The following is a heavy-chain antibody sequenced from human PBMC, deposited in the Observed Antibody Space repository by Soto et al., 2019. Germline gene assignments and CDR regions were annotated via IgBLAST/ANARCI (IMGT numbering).Heavy chain of an antibody. J-gene: IGHJ5*02. CDR3: ARDPGPVDYLWWFDP. D-gene: IGHD4-17*01. Sequence: GGSLRLSCAASGFTFSSYGMHWVRQAPGKGLEWVAVIWYDGSNKYYADSVKGRFTISRDNSKNMLYLQMNSLRAEDTAVYYCARDPGPVDYLWWFDPWGQGTLVTVSS. CDR2: IWYDGSNK. CDR1: GFTFSSYG. V-gene: IGHV3-33*01.